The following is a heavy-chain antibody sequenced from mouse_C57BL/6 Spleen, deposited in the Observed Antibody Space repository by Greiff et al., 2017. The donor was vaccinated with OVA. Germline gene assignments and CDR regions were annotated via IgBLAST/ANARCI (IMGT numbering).Heavy chain of an antibody. J-gene: IGHJ1*03. D-gene: IGHD2-5*01. Sequence: QVQLQQPGAELVKPGASVKLSCKASGYTFTSYWMQWVKQRPGQGLEWIGEIDPSDSYTNYNQKFKGKATLTVDTSSSTAYMQLSSLTSEDSAVYYCARGYSNSDVWGTGTTLTGSS. CDR3: ARGYSNSDV. CDR1: GYTFTSYW. V-gene: IGHV1-50*01. CDR2: IDPSDSYT.